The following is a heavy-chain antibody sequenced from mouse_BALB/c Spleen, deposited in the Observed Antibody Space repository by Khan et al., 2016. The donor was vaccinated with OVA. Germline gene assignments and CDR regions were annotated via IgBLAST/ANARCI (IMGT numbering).Heavy chain of an antibody. CDR2: ISYSGGT. Sequence: EVELVESGPGLVKPSQSLSLTCTVTGYSITSGYAWNWLRQFPGNKLEWMGYISYSGGTSYNPSLNSRISITQDTSQNQVFLQLTSVTTEDSATYYCARGNYYGYYFDYWGQGTTLTVSS. CDR1: GYSITSGYA. J-gene: IGHJ2*01. V-gene: IGHV3-2*02. CDR3: ARGNYYGYYFDY. D-gene: IGHD1-1*01.